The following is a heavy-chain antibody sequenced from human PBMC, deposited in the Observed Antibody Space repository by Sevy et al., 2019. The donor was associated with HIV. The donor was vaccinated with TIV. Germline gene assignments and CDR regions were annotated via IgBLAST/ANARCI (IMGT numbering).Heavy chain of an antibody. D-gene: IGHD1-20*01. CDR2: INPNSGVT. CDR1: GYIFSDYN. J-gene: IGHJ3*02. Sequence: ASVKVSCKTTGYIFSDYNMHWVGQAPGQGLEWMALINPNSGVTIYAQKFRGRVSLTRDTSMSTAYMELSALTSDDTAVYYCVREDNNAPRTLLSFDIWGQGTMVTVSS. CDR3: VREDNNAPRTLLSFDI. V-gene: IGHV1-2*06.